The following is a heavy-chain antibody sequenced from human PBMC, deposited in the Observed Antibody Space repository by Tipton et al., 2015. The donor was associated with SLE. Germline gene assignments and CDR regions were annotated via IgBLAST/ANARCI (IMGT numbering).Heavy chain of an antibody. Sequence: LRLSCTVSGGSISSGGYYWSWIRQHPGKGLEWIGYIYYSGSTYYNPSLKSRVTISVDTPKNQFSLKLSSVTAADTAVYYCARRPAGSGHGAFDIWGQGTMVTVSS. CDR3: ARRPAGSGHGAFDI. CDR2: IYYSGST. D-gene: IGHD3-10*01. CDR1: GGSISSGGYY. J-gene: IGHJ3*02. V-gene: IGHV4-31*03.